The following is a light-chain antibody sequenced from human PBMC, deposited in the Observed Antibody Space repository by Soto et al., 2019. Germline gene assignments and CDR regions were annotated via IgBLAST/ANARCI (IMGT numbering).Light chain of an antibody. CDR2: DAS. V-gene: IGKV1-33*01. J-gene: IGKJ5*01. CDR3: QQYDNLPSIT. Sequence: DIQMTQSPSSLSASVGDRVTITCQASQDISNYLNWYQQKPGKAPKLLIYDASNLETGVPSRFSGSGSGTDFTFTICSLQPEDIATYYCQQYDNLPSITFGQGTRLEIK. CDR1: QDISNY.